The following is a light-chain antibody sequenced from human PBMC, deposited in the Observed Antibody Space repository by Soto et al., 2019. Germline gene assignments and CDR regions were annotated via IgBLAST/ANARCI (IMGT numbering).Light chain of an antibody. Sequence: DIQMTQSPSSLSASVGDRVTITCRASQSISSYLNWYQQKPGKAPKLLIYAASSLQSGVPSRFSGRGSGTDFTLTISSLQPEDFATYYCQQSYSPSFTFGPGTTVDIK. CDR1: QSISSY. J-gene: IGKJ3*01. CDR2: AAS. CDR3: QQSYSPSFT. V-gene: IGKV1-39*01.